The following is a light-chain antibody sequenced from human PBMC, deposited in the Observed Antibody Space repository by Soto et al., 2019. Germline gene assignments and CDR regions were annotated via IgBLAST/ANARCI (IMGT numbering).Light chain of an antibody. CDR1: QSGSNN. V-gene: IGKV3D-15*01. CDR2: HAS. Sequence: EIVMTQSPATLSVSPGERATLSCRASQSGSNNLAWYQHKPGQAPRLLIYHASTVAPVIPAKFSGSGSGTELTLIISSVQSEDSAVYYCQHCNEWPLSFGEGTNVEIK. CDR3: QHCNEWPLS. J-gene: IGKJ4*01.